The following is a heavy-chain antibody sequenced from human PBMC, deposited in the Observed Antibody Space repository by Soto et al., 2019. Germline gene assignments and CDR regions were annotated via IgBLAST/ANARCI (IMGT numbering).Heavy chain of an antibody. CDR3: VHHCPKSNYGGDDYFQYGLDV. CDR1: GDRLTGSG. V-gene: IGHV1-2*02. Sequence: AVKVPCNASGDRLTGSGLPWVRQALGQGLQSMGWGNPKSGSTDYAQKFQGSVTMNREMSTNTAYLELSGLRSDDAADDTAVHHCPKSNYGGDDYFQYGLDVWGQGTTVTVSS. J-gene: IGHJ6*01. CDR2: GNPKSGST. D-gene: IGHD2-21*02.